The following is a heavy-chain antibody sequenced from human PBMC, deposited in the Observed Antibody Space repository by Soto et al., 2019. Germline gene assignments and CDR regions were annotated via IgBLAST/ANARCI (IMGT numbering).Heavy chain of an antibody. V-gene: IGHV3-23*01. D-gene: IGHD6-19*01. J-gene: IGHJ3*01. CDR1: GFTFSNYA. CDR3: VREGSGWYSRGSFDF. Sequence: EVQLLESGGGLVRPGGSLRLSCAASGFTFSNYAMNWVRQAPGKGLEWVSVISGSGGSASCADSVQGRFTISRDNSNNTLYLQMNSLRAEDTAIYSCVREGSGWYSRGSFDFWGRGTMVTVSS. CDR2: ISGSGGSA.